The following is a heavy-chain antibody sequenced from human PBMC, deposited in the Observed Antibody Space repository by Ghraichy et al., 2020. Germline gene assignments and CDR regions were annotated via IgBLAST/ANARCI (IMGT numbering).Heavy chain of an antibody. CDR3: AKVIGYSRPSWAFDI. CDR2: IVASDGSA. V-gene: IGHV3-23*01. CDR1: GFTFRNSA. D-gene: IGHD5-12*01. Sequence: GGSLRLSCNASGFTFRNSAMSWVRQAPGKGLEWVSSIVASDGSAYYADSLKGRFTISRDNSKNTLYLEMKSLRAEDTAIYYCAKVIGYSRPSWAFDIWGQGTMVTVSS. J-gene: IGHJ3*02.